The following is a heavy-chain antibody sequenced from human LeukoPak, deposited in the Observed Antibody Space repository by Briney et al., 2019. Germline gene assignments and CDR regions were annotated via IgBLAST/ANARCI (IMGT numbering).Heavy chain of an antibody. J-gene: IGHJ4*02. CDR3: ARGYAYGPNYYFDY. CDR2: IYYSGST. D-gene: IGHD5-18*01. CDR1: GGSISSYY. V-gene: IGHV4-59*01. Sequence: PSETLSLTCTVSGGSISSYYWSWIRQPPGKGLEWIGYIYYSGSTDYNPSLKSRVTISIDTSKTHFSLRLSSVTAADTASYYCARGYAYGPNYYFDYWGQGTLVTVSS.